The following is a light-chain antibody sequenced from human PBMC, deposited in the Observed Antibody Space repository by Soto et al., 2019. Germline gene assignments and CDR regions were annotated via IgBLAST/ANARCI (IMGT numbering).Light chain of an antibody. J-gene: IGKJ3*01. CDR2: DAS. CDR3: QQYNNWPPFT. CDR1: QSVSSY. Sequence: EIVLTQSPATLSLSPGERATLSCRASQSVSSYLAWYQQKPGQAPRLLIYDASNRATGIPARFSGSGSGTDFTLTISSLEPEDFAVYYCQQYNNWPPFTVGPGTKVDSK. V-gene: IGKV3-11*01.